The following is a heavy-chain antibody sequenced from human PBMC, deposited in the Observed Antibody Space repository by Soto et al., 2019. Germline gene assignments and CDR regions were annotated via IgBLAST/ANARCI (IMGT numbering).Heavy chain of an antibody. CDR2: TSNNGDRT. Sequence: GGSLRLSCAVSGFTFTDHAITWGRQAPGKGLEWVSTTSNNGDRTFYADSVKGWFTVSTDRTNNTLYLQMNCLRADDTAVYFCARPPLYTNGGYFASWGQGTLVTVSS. CDR3: ARPPLYTNGGYFAS. D-gene: IGHD6-19*01. CDR1: GFTFTDHA. J-gene: IGHJ4*02. V-gene: IGHV3-23*01.